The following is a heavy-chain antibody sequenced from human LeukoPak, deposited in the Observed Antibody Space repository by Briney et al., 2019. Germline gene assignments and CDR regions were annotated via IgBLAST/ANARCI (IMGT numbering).Heavy chain of an antibody. CDR1: GFTFDDYA. J-gene: IGHJ3*02. CDR2: IKQDGSEQ. Sequence: GGSLRLSCAASGFTFDDYAMRWVRQAPGKGLEWVANIKQDGSEQFYLDSVKGRFTISRDNAKNALYLQMHSLRVEDTAVYYCARESIVVVPTTMDDASDIWGQGTMVTVSS. CDR3: ARESIVVVPTTMDDASDI. D-gene: IGHD2-2*01. V-gene: IGHV3-7*01.